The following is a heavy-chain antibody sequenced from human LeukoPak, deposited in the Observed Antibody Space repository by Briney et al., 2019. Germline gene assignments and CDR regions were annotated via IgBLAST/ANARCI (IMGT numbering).Heavy chain of an antibody. CDR3: ARQPRISQWLDAFDI. CDR2: IYPGDSDT. D-gene: IGHD6-19*01. J-gene: IGHJ3*02. Sequence: GESLKISCKGSGYSLTSYWIGWVRQMPGKGLEWMGIIYPGDSDTRYSPSFQGQVTISADKSISTAYLQWSSLKASDTAMYYCARQPRISQWLDAFDIWGQGTMVTVSS. CDR1: GYSLTSYW. V-gene: IGHV5-51*01.